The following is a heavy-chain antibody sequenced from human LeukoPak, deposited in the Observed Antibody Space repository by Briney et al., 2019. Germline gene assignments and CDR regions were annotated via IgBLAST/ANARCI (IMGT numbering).Heavy chain of an antibody. CDR2: IKSKTDGGTT. J-gene: IGHJ4*02. CDR1: GFTFSNYA. D-gene: IGHD3-3*01. V-gene: IGHV3-15*01. Sequence: GGSLRLSCAASGFTFSNYAINWVRQAPGKGLEWVGRIKSKTDGGTTDYAAPVKGRFTISRDDSKNTLYLQMNSLKTEDTAVYYCTTFDFWSGYLDYWGQGTLVTVSS. CDR3: TTFDFWSGYLDY.